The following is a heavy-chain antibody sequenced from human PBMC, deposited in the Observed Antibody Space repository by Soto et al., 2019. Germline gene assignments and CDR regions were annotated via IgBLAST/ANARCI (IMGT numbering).Heavy chain of an antibody. CDR2: VSGNNGDT. CDR3: XXXXXXXXXXXXYSNFDY. D-gene: IGHD2-21*01. V-gene: IGHV1-18*01. CDR1: GYTFNGYG. J-gene: IGHJ4*02. Sequence: QVQLVQSGTEVKRPGASVKVSCRVAGYTFNGYGISWMRQAPGQGLEWMGWVSGNNGDTKYVEKYQGRVTMTIXTSTXTXXXXXXXXXXXXXXXXXXXXXXXXXXXXXXYSNFDYWGQGTLVTVSP.